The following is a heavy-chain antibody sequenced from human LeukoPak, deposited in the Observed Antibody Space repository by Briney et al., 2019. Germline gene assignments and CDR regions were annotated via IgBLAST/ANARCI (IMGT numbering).Heavy chain of an antibody. D-gene: IGHD3-10*01. CDR3: ATGWFAGWFDP. CDR1: GLTFSSYA. J-gene: IGHJ5*02. V-gene: IGHV3-48*01. CDR2: ISSSSSTI. Sequence: GGSLRLSCAASGLTFSSYAMAWVRQAPGKGLEWVSYISSSSSTIYYADSVKGRFTISRDNAKNSLYLQMNSLRAEDTAVYYCATGWFAGWFDPWGQGALVTVSS.